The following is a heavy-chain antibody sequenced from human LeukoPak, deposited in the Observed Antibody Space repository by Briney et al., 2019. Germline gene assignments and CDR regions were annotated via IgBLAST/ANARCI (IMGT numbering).Heavy chain of an antibody. CDR3: ARDGFVGAADY. CDR2: IKQDGSEK. V-gene: IGHV3-7*01. D-gene: IGHD6-13*01. J-gene: IGHJ4*02. CDR1: EFIFNGYW. Sequence: GGSLRLSCAASEFIFNGYWTNWVRQAPGKGLEWVANIKQDGSEKQYVDSVRGRFTISRDNAKNSLYLQMNSLRVEDTAVYYCARDGFVGAADYWGQGTLVTVSS.